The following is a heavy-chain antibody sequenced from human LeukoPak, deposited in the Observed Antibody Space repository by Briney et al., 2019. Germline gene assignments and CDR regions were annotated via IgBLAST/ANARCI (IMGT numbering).Heavy chain of an antibody. Sequence: SETLSLTCTVSGGSISSGGYYWSWIRQHPGKGLEWIGYIYYSGSTYYNPSLKSRVTISVDTSKNQSSLKLSSVTAADTAVYYCARSKGCTNGVCSYAYYYGMGVWGQGTTVTVSS. D-gene: IGHD2-8*01. CDR2: IYYSGST. J-gene: IGHJ6*02. CDR3: ARSKGCTNGVCSYAYYYGMGV. V-gene: IGHV4-31*03. CDR1: GGSISSGGYY.